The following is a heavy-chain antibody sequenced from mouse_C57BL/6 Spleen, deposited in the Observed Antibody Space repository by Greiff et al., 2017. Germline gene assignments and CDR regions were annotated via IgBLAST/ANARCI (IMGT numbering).Heavy chain of an antibody. CDR3: ARDYDGYYGY. V-gene: IGHV1-64*01. D-gene: IGHD2-3*01. CDR2: IPPNSGST. Sequence: QVQLQQPGAELVKPGASVKLSCKASGYTFTSYWMHWVKQRPGQGLEWIGMIPPNSGSTNYNEKFKSKATLTVDKSSSTAYMQLSSLTSEDSAVYYGARDYDGYYGYWGQGTTLTVSS. J-gene: IGHJ2*01. CDR1: GYTFTSYW.